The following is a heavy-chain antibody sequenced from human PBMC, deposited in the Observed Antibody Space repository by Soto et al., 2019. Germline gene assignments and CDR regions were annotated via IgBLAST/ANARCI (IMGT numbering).Heavy chain of an antibody. Sequence: ASLKVSGKASGYTFTSYAIHCVRQAPGQRLVWMGWINAGNGNTKYSQKFQGRVTITRDTSASTAYMDLSSLRSEDTDVFYCGSSGTQLEPYGMDVWGQGTTVTVSS. CDR3: GSSGTQLEPYGMDV. CDR1: GYTFTSYA. V-gene: IGHV1-3*01. CDR2: INAGNGNT. D-gene: IGHD1-1*01. J-gene: IGHJ6*02.